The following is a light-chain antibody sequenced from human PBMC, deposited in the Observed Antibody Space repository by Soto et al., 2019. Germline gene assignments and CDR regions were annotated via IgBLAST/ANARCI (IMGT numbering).Light chain of an antibody. J-gene: IGKJ1*01. CDR3: QYSRSSSPWT. V-gene: IGKV1-5*03. CDR2: KAS. CDR1: QSVDNW. Sequence: DIQMTQSPSTLPASVGDRVTITCRASQSVDNWLAWFQQKPGKAPKVLIRKASSLDSGGLSRFSGSGWGTDFTLTITSLQHDDFDTCYCQYSRSSSPWTFGQGTKVEIK.